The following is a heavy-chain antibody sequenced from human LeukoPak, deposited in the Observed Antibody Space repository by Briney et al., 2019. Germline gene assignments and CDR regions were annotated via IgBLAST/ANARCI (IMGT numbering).Heavy chain of an antibody. Sequence: PGGSLRPSCVASGFTFSSHAMHWVRQAPGKGLEWVAVISFDGGHIYYADSVKGRFTISRDSSKNTLYLQMNSLRAEDTAIYYCAKGQLVDYGMDVWGQGTTVTVSS. CDR1: GFTFSSHA. CDR2: ISFDGGHI. D-gene: IGHD6-6*01. CDR3: AKGQLVDYGMDV. J-gene: IGHJ6*02. V-gene: IGHV3-30*18.